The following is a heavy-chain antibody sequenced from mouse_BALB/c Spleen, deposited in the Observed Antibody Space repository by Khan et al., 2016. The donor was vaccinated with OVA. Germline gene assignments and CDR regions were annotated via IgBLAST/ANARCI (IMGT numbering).Heavy chain of an antibody. CDR3: ARGASYCYFDV. Sequence: QIQLVQSGPGLKKPGETVKISCKASGYTFTNYGMNWVKQAPGKGLKWMGWINTYTGAPTYTDDFKGRFAFSLETSASTAYLQINNLNNEDMATYFCARGASYCYFDVWGAGTTVTVSS. V-gene: IGHV9-1*02. CDR1: GYTFTNYG. J-gene: IGHJ1*01. CDR2: INTYTGAP.